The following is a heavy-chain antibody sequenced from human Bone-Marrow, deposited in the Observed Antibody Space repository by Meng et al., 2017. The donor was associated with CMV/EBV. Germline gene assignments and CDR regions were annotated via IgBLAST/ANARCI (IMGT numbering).Heavy chain of an antibody. V-gene: IGHV3-33*06. D-gene: IGHD3-10*01. Sequence: RGYGLDWVGQGPRKGLGWVAVIWYDENKKYYADSVKGRFTTSRDNYKNTLYLKMNRLRAEDTAVYYCAKDAWYGSGSYYYFDYWGQGTLVTVSS. J-gene: IGHJ4*02. CDR3: AKDAWYGSGSYYYFDY. CDR1: RGYG. CDR2: IWYDENKK.